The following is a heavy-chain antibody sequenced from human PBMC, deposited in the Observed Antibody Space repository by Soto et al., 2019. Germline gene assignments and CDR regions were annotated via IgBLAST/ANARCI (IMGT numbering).Heavy chain of an antibody. CDR3: ARGEYSYGYLNWFDP. CDR2: IYYSGST. Sequence: PSETLSLTCTVSGGSISSGDYYWSWIRQPPGKGLELIGYIYYSGSTYYNPSLKSRVTISVDTSKNQFSLKLSSVTAADTSVYYCARGEYSYGYLNWFDPWGQGTLVTISS. CDR1: GGSISSGDYY. J-gene: IGHJ5*02. V-gene: IGHV4-30-4*01. D-gene: IGHD5-18*01.